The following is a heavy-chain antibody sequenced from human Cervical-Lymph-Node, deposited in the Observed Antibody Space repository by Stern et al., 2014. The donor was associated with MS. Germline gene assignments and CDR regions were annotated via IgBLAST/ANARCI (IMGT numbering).Heavy chain of an antibody. D-gene: IGHD3-22*01. CDR3: AKDDYYYDSGGYLGWFDS. V-gene: IGHV3-23*04. CDR1: GFTFSTSA. CDR2: IGGSGDST. J-gene: IGHJ5*01. Sequence: EDQLVESGGGLVQPGGSLRLSCAASGFTFSTSAMSWVRQAPGKGLEWVSAIGGSGDSTYYADSGKGRFTISRDNSKNTLYLQMNSLRAEDTAVYYCAKDDYYYDSGGYLGWFDSWGQGTLVTVSS.